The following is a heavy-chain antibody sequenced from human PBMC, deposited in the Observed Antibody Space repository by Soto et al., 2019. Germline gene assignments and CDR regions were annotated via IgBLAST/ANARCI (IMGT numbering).Heavy chain of an antibody. J-gene: IGHJ6*02. D-gene: IGHD6-19*01. Sequence: GESLKISCKGSGYSFMNYWIGWVLQMPGKGLEWMGIIYPGDSETTYSPSFQGQVTMSADKFISTAYLQWSSLKASDTAMYYCARHLDSSGWYNYYYGMDVWGQGTTVTVSS. V-gene: IGHV5-51*01. CDR1: GYSFMNYW. CDR2: IYPGDSET. CDR3: ARHLDSSGWYNYYYGMDV.